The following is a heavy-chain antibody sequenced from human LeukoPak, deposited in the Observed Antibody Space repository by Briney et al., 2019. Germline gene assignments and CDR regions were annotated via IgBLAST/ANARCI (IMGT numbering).Heavy chain of an antibody. CDR3: ARGLTGTTWLFDP. J-gene: IGHJ5*02. CDR1: GFTFSSYA. D-gene: IGHD1-7*01. Sequence: GGSLRLSCAASGFTFSSYAMHWVRQAPGKGLEYVSAISSNGGSTYYANSVKGRFTISRDNSKNTLYLQMGSLRAEDMAVYYCARGLTGTTWLFDPWGQGTLVTVSS. CDR2: ISSNGGST. V-gene: IGHV3-64*01.